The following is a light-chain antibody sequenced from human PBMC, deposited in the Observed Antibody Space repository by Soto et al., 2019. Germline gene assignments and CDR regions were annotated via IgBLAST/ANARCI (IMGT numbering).Light chain of an antibody. J-gene: IGLJ1*01. V-gene: IGLV2-14*01. CDR3: STSTTSNTIFV. Sequence: HSVLAKPRSVSGSPAQPVTICCTGTSSDVGTNVFVSWYQLQPGKAPTLMIFEVSNRPSGVSGRLSGSQSGNTASLTISGLQAEDEGDYFCSTSTTSNTIFVFGTGTKV. CDR2: EVS. CDR1: SSDVGTNVF.